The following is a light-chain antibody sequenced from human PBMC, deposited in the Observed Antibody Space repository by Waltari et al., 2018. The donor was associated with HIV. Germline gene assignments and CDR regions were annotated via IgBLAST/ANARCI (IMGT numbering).Light chain of an antibody. CDR2: TTS. CDR3: QQGYSSPFT. CDR1: HNIIKY. Sequence: DIQMTQSPSSLSASVGDRVTISCRTSHNIIKYLNWYQQRPGRSPTLLNDTTSRLQSGVPARFTGGGSGTDFTLTINSLQPEDFATYYCQQGYSSPFTFGPGTKLEIK. J-gene: IGKJ2*01. V-gene: IGKV1-39*01.